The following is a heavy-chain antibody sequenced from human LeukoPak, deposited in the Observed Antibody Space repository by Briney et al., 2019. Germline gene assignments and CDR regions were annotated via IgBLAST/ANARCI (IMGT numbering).Heavy chain of an antibody. CDR3: ATQGEPTASSHLDV. CDR2: INSSETT. J-gene: IGHJ6*04. Sequence: TSEKLSLNCTVSGGSISSIDCYWDWIGQSPGKGLEWIGCINSSETTYHNPSLKRRATISIDTSKNQFSMQRNSETAADTAVYYCATQGEPTASSHLDVWGRGTTVTVFS. CDR1: GGSISSIDCY. V-gene: IGHV4-39*01. D-gene: IGHD1-14*01.